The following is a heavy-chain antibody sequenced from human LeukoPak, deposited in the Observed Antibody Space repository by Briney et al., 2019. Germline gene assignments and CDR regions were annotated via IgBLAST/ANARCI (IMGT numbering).Heavy chain of an antibody. Sequence: SVKVSCKASGGTFSSYAISWVRQAPGQGLEWMGGIIPISGTANYAQKFQGRVTITADESTSTAYMGLSSLRSEDTAVYYCASNYYYGSGGDYWGQGTLVSVFS. CDR1: GGTFSSYA. V-gene: IGHV1-69*01. J-gene: IGHJ4*02. D-gene: IGHD3-10*01. CDR3: ASNYYYGSGGDY. CDR2: IIPISGTA.